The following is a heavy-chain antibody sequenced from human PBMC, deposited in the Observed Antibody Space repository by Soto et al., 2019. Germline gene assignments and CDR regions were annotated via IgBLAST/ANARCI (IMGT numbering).Heavy chain of an antibody. CDR1: GGSISSSYY. J-gene: IGHJ6*02. Sequence: PSETLSLTCTVSGGSISSSYYWSWIRQPPGKGLELIGYIYYSGSTYYNPSLKSRVTISVDTSKNQFSLKLSSVTAADTAVYYCARGEYSSSSYYYYGMDVWGQGTTVTVSS. CDR3: ARGEYSSSSYYYYGMDV. CDR2: IYYSGST. D-gene: IGHD6-6*01. V-gene: IGHV4-30-4*08.